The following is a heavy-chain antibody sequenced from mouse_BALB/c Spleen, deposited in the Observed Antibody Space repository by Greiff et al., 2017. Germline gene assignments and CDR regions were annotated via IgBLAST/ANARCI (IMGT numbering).Heavy chain of an antibody. Sequence: EVQLVESGGDLVKPGGSLKLSCAASGFTFSSYGMSWVRQTPDKRLEWVATISSGGSYTYYPDSVKGRFTISRDNAKNTLYLQMSSLKSEDTAMYDCARRGYGSSYEAMDYWGQGTSVTGAS. V-gene: IGHV5-6*01. J-gene: IGHJ4*01. CDR1: GFTFSSYG. CDR3: ARRGYGSSYEAMDY. CDR2: ISSGGSYT. D-gene: IGHD1-1*01.